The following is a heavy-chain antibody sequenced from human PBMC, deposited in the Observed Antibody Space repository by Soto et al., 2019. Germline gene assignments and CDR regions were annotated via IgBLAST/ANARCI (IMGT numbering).Heavy chain of an antibody. CDR2: ISAHNGNT. D-gene: IGHD1-1*01. Sequence: QVHLVQSGAEVKKPGASVKVSCKGSGYTFTSYGITWVRQAPGQGLEWMGWISAHNGNTDYAQKLQGRVTVTRDTSTSTAYMEMRSLRSDDTAVYYCARGRYGDYWGQGALVTVSS. CDR1: GYTFTSYG. CDR3: ARGRYGDY. V-gene: IGHV1-18*01. J-gene: IGHJ4*02.